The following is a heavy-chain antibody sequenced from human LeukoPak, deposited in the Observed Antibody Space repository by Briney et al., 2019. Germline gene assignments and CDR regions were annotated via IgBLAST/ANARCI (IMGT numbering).Heavy chain of an antibody. Sequence: ASVKVSCKASGGTFISYAISWVRQAPGQGLEWMGGIIPIFGTANYAQKFQGRVTITADKSTSTAYMELSSLRSEDTAVYYCASVRDWNYALGDYWGQGTLVTVSS. J-gene: IGHJ4*02. D-gene: IGHD1-7*01. CDR2: IIPIFGTA. CDR3: ASVRDWNYALGDY. V-gene: IGHV1-69*06. CDR1: GGTFISYA.